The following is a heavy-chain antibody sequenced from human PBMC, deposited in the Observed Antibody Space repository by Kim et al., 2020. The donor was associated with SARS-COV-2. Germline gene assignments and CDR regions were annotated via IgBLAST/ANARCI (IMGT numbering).Heavy chain of an antibody. CDR2: FSYSGIA. V-gene: IGHV4-34*01. Sequence: SETLSLTCGVHGASLDNYSWSWVRQSPGTGLVWIGEFSYSGIANYNPSLKGRVTISVDASKKEISLRLTSVTAADSATYFCARRQYIFDASALGHWGQGTLVTVSS. J-gene: IGHJ4*02. D-gene: IGHD3-9*01. CDR1: GASLDNYS. CDR3: ARRQYIFDASALGH.